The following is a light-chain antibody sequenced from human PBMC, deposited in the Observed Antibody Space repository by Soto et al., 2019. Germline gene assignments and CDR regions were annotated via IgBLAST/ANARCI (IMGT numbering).Light chain of an antibody. CDR2: GAS. J-gene: IGKJ4*01. V-gene: IGKV1-39*01. CDR1: QTIYDY. CDR3: QQNFSPLLT. Sequence: DIQMTQSPSSLSASVGDRVTITCRASQTIYDYVTWFQQRPGKAPKVPIYGASTLQSGVPSRFSGSGSGTEFTLTISNFQPEDFATYYCQQNFSPLLTFGGGTKVDIK.